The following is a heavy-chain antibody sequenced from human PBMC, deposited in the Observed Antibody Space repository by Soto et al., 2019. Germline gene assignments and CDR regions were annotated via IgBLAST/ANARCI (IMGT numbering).Heavy chain of an antibody. Sequence: PGGSLRLSCAASGLSFSNVWMNWVRQAPGKGLEWIGRIKRKADGGVTDYATFVKGRFSISRDDSKNTLFLQTNSLKTEDTAVYYCLRTFDYWGQGTLVTVSS. CDR2: IKRKADGGVT. D-gene: IGHD3-16*01. J-gene: IGHJ4*02. V-gene: IGHV3-15*07. CDR3: LRTFDY. CDR1: GLSFSNVW.